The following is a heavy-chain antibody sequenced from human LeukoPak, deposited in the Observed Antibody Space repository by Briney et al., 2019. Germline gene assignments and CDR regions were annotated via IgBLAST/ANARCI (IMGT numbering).Heavy chain of an antibody. J-gene: IGHJ4*02. D-gene: IGHD2-8*01. CDR1: GYTFNNYD. V-gene: IGHV1-8*01. Sequence: EASVKVSCKASGYTFNNYDINWVRQATGQGLEWMGWMNPNSANTGYAQKFQGRVTMTRDTSISTAYMELSSLRSEDTAVYYCDALTKWGQGTLVTVSS. CDR2: MNPNSANT. CDR3: DALTK.